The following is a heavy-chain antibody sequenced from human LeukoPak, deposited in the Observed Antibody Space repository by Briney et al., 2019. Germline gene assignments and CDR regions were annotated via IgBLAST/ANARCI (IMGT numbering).Heavy chain of an antibody. D-gene: IGHD3-3*01. J-gene: IGHJ4*02. CDR3: ARINFGVVRGDFDC. Sequence: SQTLSLTCTVSGGSIGSGSYYWSWIRQPAGKGLEWVGRIHSSGSTNYNSSLKSRVTMSVDTSKNQFSLNLSSVSAADTAVYYCARINFGVVRGDFDCWGQGTLVTVSS. CDR1: GGSIGSGSYY. CDR2: IHSSGST. V-gene: IGHV4-61*02.